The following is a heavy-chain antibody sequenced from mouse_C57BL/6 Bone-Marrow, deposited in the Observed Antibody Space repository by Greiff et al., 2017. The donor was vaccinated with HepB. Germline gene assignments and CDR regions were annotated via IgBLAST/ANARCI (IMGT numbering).Heavy chain of an antibody. J-gene: IGHJ3*01. Sequence: QVHVKQPGAELVRPGSSVKLSCKASGYTFTSYWMHWVKQRPIQGLEWIGNIDPSDSETHYNQKFKDKATLTVDKSSSTAYMQLSSLTSEDSAVYYCARTDGYYRMAYWGQGTLVTVSA. CDR3: ARTDGYYRMAY. CDR2: IDPSDSET. CDR1: GYTFTSYW. D-gene: IGHD2-3*01. V-gene: IGHV1-52*01.